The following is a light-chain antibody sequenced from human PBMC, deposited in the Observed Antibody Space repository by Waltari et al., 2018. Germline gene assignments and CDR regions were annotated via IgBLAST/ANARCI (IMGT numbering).Light chain of an antibody. J-gene: IGLJ1*01. CDR2: DVS. CDR1: SSDVGGYNY. Sequence: QSALTPPPSASGSPGQSVTLSRTGTSSDVGGYNYVSWYQQYPGNAPKLMITDVSKRPSGVPDRFSGSKSGNTASLTVSGLQAEDEADYYCLSYAGNNGYVFGSGTRVTVL. V-gene: IGLV2-8*01. CDR3: LSYAGNNGYV.